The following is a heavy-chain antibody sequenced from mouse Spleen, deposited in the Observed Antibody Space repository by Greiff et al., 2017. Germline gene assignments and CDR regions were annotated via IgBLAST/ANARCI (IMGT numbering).Heavy chain of an antibody. J-gene: IGHJ4*01. D-gene: IGHD2-14*01. CDR3: ARRGGNYAMDY. CDR1: GYSITSGYY. CDR2: ISYDGSN. Sequence: VQLQQSGPGLVKPSQSLSLTCSVTGYSITSGYYWNWIRQFPGNKLEWMGYISYDGSNNYNPSLKNRISITRDTSKNQFFLKLNSVTTEDTATYYCARRGGNYAMDYWGQGTSVTVSS. V-gene: IGHV3-6*01.